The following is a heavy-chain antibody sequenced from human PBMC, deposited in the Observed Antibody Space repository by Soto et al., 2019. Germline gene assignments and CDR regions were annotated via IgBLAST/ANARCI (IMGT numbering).Heavy chain of an antibody. V-gene: IGHV3-11*01. J-gene: IGHJ4*02. D-gene: IGHD4-4*01. CDR1: GFTFSGYY. CDR2: LSGSGSAI. Sequence: GGSLRLSCVASGFTFSGYYMAWIRQAPGKGLEWISRLSGSGSAISYSDSVKGRFTISRDNAKNSLYLQMNSLRVEDTAVYYCARDYSNSSHDYWGLGTLVTVSS. CDR3: ARDYSNSSHDY.